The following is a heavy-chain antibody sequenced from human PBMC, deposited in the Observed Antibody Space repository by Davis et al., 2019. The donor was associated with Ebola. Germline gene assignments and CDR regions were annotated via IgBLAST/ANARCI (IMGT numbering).Heavy chain of an antibody. CDR3: GRGALFGIPAGTIDS. CDR1: GFTFTTYW. CDR2: INIDGSNT. D-gene: IGHD3-16*01. Sequence: HTSETLSLTCAASGFTFTTYWMHWVRQVPGKGLVWVSRINIDGSNTIYADSVEGRFTISRDNAKNTLYLEMNSLRAEDTAVYYCGRGALFGIPAGTIDSWGQGTLVTVSS. J-gene: IGHJ4*02. V-gene: IGHV3-74*01.